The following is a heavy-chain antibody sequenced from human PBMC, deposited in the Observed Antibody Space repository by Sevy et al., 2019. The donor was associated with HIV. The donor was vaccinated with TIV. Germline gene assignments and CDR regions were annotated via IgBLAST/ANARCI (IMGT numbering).Heavy chain of an antibody. J-gene: IGHJ6*03. D-gene: IGHD4-4*01. CDR1: GYSFSHYG. Sequence: ASVKVSCKTSGYSFSHYGVSWVRQAPGHGLAWMGWISGYNDNTTYAQNLQGRVSMTTDRDTSTAYMELRSLRSDDTAVYYCARHTVTRDYYYYMDVWGEGTTVTVSS. CDR3: ARHTVTRDYYYYMDV. V-gene: IGHV1-18*01. CDR2: ISGYNDNT.